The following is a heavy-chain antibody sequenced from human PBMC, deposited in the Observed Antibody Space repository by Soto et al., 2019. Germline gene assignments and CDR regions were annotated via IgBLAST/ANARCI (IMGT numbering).Heavy chain of an antibody. CDR2: MYYNGNI. CDR1: GGSISNYY. CDR3: ARGGNWFDS. D-gene: IGHD3-16*01. Sequence: SETLSLTCNVSGGSISNYYWTWVRQSPEKGLEWIGYMYYNGNINYNPSLKSRVTISIDTSKNQFSLTLKSVTAADTAVYYCARGGNWFDSWGQGVLVTVSS. J-gene: IGHJ5*01. V-gene: IGHV4-59*01.